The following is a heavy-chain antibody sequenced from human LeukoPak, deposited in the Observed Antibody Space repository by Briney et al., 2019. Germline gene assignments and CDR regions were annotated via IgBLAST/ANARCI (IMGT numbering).Heavy chain of an antibody. V-gene: IGHV3-9*01. CDR3: ARDLKTQLPANRGPFDY. D-gene: IGHD3-10*01. J-gene: IGHJ4*02. Sequence: PGGSLRLSCAASGFTFDDYAMHWVRQAPGKGLEWVSGISWNSGSIGYADSVKGRFTISRDNAKNSLYLQMNSLRAEDTALYYCARDLKTQLPANRGPFDYWGQGTLVTVSS. CDR2: ISWNSGSI. CDR1: GFTFDDYA.